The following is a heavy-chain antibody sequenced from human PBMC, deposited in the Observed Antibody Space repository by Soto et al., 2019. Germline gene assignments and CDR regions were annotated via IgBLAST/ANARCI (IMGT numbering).Heavy chain of an antibody. D-gene: IGHD2-15*01. Sequence: GASVKVSCKASGCTFSSYAISCVRQAPGQVLEWMGGIIPIFGTANYAQKFQGRVTITADESTSTAYMELSSLRSEDTAVYYCARGAYCSGGSCSPGWFDPWGQGTLVTVSS. CDR1: GCTFSSYA. CDR3: ARGAYCSGGSCSPGWFDP. V-gene: IGHV1-69*13. J-gene: IGHJ5*02. CDR2: IIPIFGTA.